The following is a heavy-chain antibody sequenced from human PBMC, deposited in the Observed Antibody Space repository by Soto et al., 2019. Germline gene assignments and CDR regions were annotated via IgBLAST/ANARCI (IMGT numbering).Heavy chain of an antibody. CDR1: GDSMTSSSYY. V-gene: IGHV4-39*01. CDR2: IYYSERTSYNSGST. J-gene: IGHJ5*02. CDR3: ARRTRNQFDP. Sequence: LSLTCTVSGDSMTSSSYYWGWIRQPPGKGLEWIGSIYYSERTSYNSGSTYYSPSLKSRVTISGDTSKSQFSLKLSSVTAADTAVYYCARRTRNQFDPWGQGTLVTVSS.